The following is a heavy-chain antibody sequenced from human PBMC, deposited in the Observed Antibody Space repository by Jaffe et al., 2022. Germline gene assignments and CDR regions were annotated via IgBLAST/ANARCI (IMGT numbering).Heavy chain of an antibody. Sequence: QVQLQESGPGLVKPSGTLSLTCAVSGGSISSSNWWSWVRQPPGKGLEWIGEIYHSGSTNYNPSLKSRVTISVDKSKNQFSLKLSSVTAADTAVYYCARVSLEISPSHCSSTSCYFVYAGVWGKGTTVTVSS. V-gene: IGHV4-4*02. CDR1: GGSISSSNW. J-gene: IGHJ6*04. CDR2: IYHSGST. D-gene: IGHD2-2*01. CDR3: ARVSLEISPSHCSSTSCYFVYAGV.